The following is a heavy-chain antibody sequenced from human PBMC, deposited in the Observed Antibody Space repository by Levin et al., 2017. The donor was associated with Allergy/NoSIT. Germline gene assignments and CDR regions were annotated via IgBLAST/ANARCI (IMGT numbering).Heavy chain of an antibody. CDR3: AKLYYDSPGDDY. CDR2: ISYDGSNK. Sequence: GGSLRLSCAASGFTFSSYGMHWVRQAPGKGLEWVAVISYDGSNKYYADSVKGRFTISRDNSKNTLYLQMNSLRAEDTAVYYCAKLYYDSPGDDYWGQGTLVTVSS. J-gene: IGHJ4*02. CDR1: GFTFSSYG. D-gene: IGHD3-22*01. V-gene: IGHV3-30*18.